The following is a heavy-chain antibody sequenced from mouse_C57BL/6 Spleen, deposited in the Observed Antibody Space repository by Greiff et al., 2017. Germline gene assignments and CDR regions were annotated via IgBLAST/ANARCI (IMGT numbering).Heavy chain of an antibody. V-gene: IGHV5-4*01. CDR2: ISDGGSYT. J-gene: IGHJ2*01. CDR3: ARDRDYGSSYGPYYFDY. CDR1: GFTFSSYA. Sequence: EVQLVESGGGLVKPGGSLKLSCAASGFTFSSYAMSWVRQTPEKRLEWVATISDGGSYTYYPDNVKGRFTISRDNAKNNLYLQMSHLKSEDTAMYYCARDRDYGSSYGPYYFDYWGQGTTLTVSS. D-gene: IGHD1-1*01.